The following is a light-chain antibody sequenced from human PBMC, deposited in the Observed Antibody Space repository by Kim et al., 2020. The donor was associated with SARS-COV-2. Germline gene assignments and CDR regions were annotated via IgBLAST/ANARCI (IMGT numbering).Light chain of an antibody. V-gene: IGKV1-17*01. J-gene: IGKJ5*01. Sequence: ASLGDRVTITCRARQDIRNDLGWYQQNPGRAPKRLIYGASSLQSVVPSRFTASGSGTEFSLTLTSLQPQDFATYFCLQHNTDPITFVQGTRLEI. CDR2: GAS. CDR3: LQHNTDPIT. CDR1: QDIRND.